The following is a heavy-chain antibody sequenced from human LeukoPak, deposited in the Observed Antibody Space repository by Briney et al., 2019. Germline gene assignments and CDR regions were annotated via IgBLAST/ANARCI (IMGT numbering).Heavy chain of an antibody. CDR3: ARAGATHYYYYMDV. V-gene: IGHV1-8*03. J-gene: IGHJ6*03. Sequence: GASVKVSCKASGYTFTSYGINWVRQAPGQGLEWMGWMNPNSGNTGYAQKFQGRVTITRNTSISTAYMELSSLRSEDTAVYYCARAGATHYYYYMDVWGKGTTVTVSS. CDR2: MNPNSGNT. CDR1: GYTFTSYG.